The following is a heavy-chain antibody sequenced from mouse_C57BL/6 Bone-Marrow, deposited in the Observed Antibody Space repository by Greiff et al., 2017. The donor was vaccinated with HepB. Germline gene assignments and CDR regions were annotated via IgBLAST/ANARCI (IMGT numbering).Heavy chain of an antibody. CDR1: GYTFTNYW. Sequence: QVQLQQSGAELVRPGTSVKMSCKASGYTFTNYWIGWAKQRPGHGLEWIGDIYPGGGYTNYNEKFKGKATLTADKSSSTAYMQFSSLTSEDSAIDYCARGGYYGSPWFAYWGQGTLVTVSA. D-gene: IGHD1-1*01. CDR2: IYPGGGYT. V-gene: IGHV1-63*01. CDR3: ARGGYYGSPWFAY. J-gene: IGHJ3*01.